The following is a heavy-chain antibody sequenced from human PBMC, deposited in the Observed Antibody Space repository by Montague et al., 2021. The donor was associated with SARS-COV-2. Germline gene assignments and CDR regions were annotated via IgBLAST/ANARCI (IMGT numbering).Heavy chain of an antibody. CDR2: IYHTGST. J-gene: IGHJ6*03. CDR3: ARGRIELSMIVVVMTGASYYMDV. V-gene: IGHV4-34*01. CDR1: GESFSGHY. Sequence: SETLSLTCAVYGESFSGHYWTWIRQPPGTGLERIGEIYHTGSTNYNPSLKSRVTIPVDTSKNQFSLKLRSVTAADTAVYYCARGRIELSMIVVVMTGASYYMDVWGKGTMVTVPS. D-gene: IGHD3-22*01.